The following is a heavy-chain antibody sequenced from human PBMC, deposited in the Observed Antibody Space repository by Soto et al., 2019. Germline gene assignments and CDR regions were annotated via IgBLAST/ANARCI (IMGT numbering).Heavy chain of an antibody. Sequence: PGGSLRLSCTASGFTFVDYAMSWVRQAPEKGLEWVGFTRSKTYGGTIEYAASVKGRFTISRDDSKSIAYLQMNSLKTEDTAVYYCTRVSLELLDTGVDYWGQGTLVTVSS. CDR1: GFTFVDYA. V-gene: IGHV3-49*04. D-gene: IGHD1-7*01. CDR2: TRSKTYGGTI. J-gene: IGHJ4*02. CDR3: TRVSLELLDTGVDY.